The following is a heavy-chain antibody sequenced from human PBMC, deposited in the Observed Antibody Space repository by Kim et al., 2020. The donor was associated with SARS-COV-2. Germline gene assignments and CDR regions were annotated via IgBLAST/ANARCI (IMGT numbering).Heavy chain of an antibody. Sequence: GGSLRLSCAASGFTFRSYAMTWVRQAPGKGLEWVSSISGSGGRTYYVDSVKGRFTISRDNSKNTLYLQMNSLRAEDTALYYCAKGGAYYDLGVDSWGQGTLVTVSS. V-gene: IGHV3-23*01. D-gene: IGHD3-3*01. CDR2: ISGSGGRT. CDR3: AKGGAYYDLGVDS. J-gene: IGHJ4*02. CDR1: GFTFRSYA.